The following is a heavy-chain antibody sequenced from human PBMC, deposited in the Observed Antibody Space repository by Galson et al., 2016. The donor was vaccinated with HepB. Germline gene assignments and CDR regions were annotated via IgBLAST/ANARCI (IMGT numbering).Heavy chain of an antibody. D-gene: IGHD3-3*01. CDR3: ARAGGDFWSGYFNYFDY. CDR2: INHNGNT. J-gene: IGHJ4*02. CDR1: GESFSGYF. Sequence: SETLSLTCAVSGESFSGYFWSWIRQPPGKGLEWIGEINHNGNTNYNPSLKSRVTISEDTSKNQFSLKLRSVTAADTAVYYCARAGGDFWSGYFNYFDYWGQGTLVTVSS. V-gene: IGHV4-34*01.